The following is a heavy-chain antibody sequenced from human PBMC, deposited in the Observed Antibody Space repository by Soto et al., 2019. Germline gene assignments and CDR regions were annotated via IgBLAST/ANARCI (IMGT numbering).Heavy chain of an antibody. V-gene: IGHV3-23*02. CDR3: EGSWT. J-gene: IGHJ1*01. D-gene: IGHD5-12*01. Sequence: EVQVLESGGGLVQPGGSLRLSCAASGFTIRNYAMSWVRQAPGKALEWVAGISGTTDRTYYRDSVEGRFTIFKDTSKNTQYLEMNSLRAEDTALYRCEGSWTWGQGTLVTVSS. CDR2: ISGTTDRT. CDR1: GFTIRNYA.